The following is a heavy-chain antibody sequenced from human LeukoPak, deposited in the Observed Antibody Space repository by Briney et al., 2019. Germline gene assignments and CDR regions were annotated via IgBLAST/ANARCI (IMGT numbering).Heavy chain of an antibody. J-gene: IGHJ4*02. V-gene: IGHV6-1*01. Sequence: SQTLSLTCLISGDSISSKSAAWNWIRQSPSGGLEWLGRTYYRSKWSSGYAISMRGRITVNSDTSKNLFSLQLNSVTPEDTAVYYCAWSQTGGTFDYWGQGVLVTVSS. D-gene: IGHD1-26*01. CDR1: GDSISSKSAA. CDR2: TYYRSKWSS. CDR3: AWSQTGGTFDY.